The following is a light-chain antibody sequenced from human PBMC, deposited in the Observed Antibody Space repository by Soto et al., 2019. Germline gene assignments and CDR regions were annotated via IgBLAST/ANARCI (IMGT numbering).Light chain of an antibody. V-gene: IGLV2-14*01. CDR2: DVS. CDR1: SSDVVGYNY. CDR3: CSYTTSNTRQIV. J-gene: IGLJ1*01. Sequence: LTQPASVSGSPGQSITISCTGTSSDVVGYNYVSWYQQHPGKAPKFMIYDVSNRPSGVSTRFSGSKSGNTASLTISGLQAEDEADYYCCSYTTSNTRQIVFGTGTKVTVL.